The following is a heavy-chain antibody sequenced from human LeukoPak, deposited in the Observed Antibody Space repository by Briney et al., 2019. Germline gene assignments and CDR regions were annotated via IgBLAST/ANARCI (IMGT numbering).Heavy chain of an antibody. V-gene: IGHV1-18*01. CDR2: ISAYNGNT. Sequence: ASVKVSCKASGYTFTSYGISWVRQAPGQGLEWMGWISAYNGNTNNAQKLQGRVTMTTDTSTSTAYMELRSLRSDDTAVYYCARSFRGYSSSSPFDYWGQGTLVTVSS. D-gene: IGHD6-6*01. CDR1: GYTFTSYG. J-gene: IGHJ4*02. CDR3: ARSFRGYSSSSPFDY.